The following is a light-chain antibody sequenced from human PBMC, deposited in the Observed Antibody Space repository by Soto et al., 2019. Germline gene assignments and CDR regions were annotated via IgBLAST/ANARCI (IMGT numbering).Light chain of an antibody. CDR1: QGISTY. CDR2: DAS. CDR3: QQRGET. J-gene: IGKJ5*01. V-gene: IGKV3-11*02. Sequence: LTQSPATLSLSPGERATLSCTASQGISTYIAWYQQKPGHPTRLLMFDASRRAAGIPPRFSGGGFGREFTLTISSLEPEDFAIYYCQQRGETFGPGTRLEIK.